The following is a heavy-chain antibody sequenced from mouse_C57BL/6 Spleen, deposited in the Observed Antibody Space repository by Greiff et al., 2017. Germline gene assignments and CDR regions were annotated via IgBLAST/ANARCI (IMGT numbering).Heavy chain of an antibody. CDR1: GYTFTEYT. CDR2: FYPGSGSI. Sequence: QVQLQQSGAELVKPGASVTLSCKASGYTFTEYTIHWVKQRSGQGLEWIGVFYPGSGSIKYTEKFKDKATLTADKSSSTVYMELSRLTSEDSAVYFCARHGGLDGYYDYFDDWGQGTTRTVSS. J-gene: IGHJ2*01. D-gene: IGHD2-3*01. CDR3: ARHGGLDGYYDYFDD. V-gene: IGHV1-62-2*01.